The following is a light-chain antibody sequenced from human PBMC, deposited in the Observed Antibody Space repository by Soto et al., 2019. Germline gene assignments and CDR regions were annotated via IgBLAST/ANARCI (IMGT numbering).Light chain of an antibody. CDR3: SSFAGSPVV. Sequence: QSALTQPPSASGSPGQSVTITCSGTSSDVGEENYVSWYQQHPGKVPKLILYEVSKRPSGVPDRFSGSRSGNTASLTVSGLQAEDEADYYCSSFAGSPVVLSGGTKLTVL. J-gene: IGLJ2*01. CDR1: SSDVGEENY. CDR2: EVS. V-gene: IGLV2-8*01.